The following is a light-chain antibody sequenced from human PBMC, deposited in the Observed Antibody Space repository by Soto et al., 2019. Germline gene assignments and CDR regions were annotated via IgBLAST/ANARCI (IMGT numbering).Light chain of an antibody. J-gene: IGLJ3*02. Sequence: QSALTQPASVSESPGQSITISCTGTSSDIGAYNYVSWYQHHPGKAPKLMIYDVSSRPSGISNRFSGSKSGNTASLTISGLQADDEADYYCSSYTSSITVMFGGGTKLTVL. V-gene: IGLV2-14*03. CDR1: SSDIGAYNY. CDR3: SSYTSSITVM. CDR2: DVS.